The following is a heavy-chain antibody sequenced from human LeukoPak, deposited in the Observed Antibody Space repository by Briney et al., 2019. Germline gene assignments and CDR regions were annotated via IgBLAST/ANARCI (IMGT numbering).Heavy chain of an antibody. Sequence: GGSLRLSCAASGFTFSSYVMSWVRQAPGKGLEWVSAISGNGGSTYYADSVKGRFIISRDNSKNTVYLQMNSLRAEDTAVYYCAKASEGGVPHHPESAWGQGTLVTVSS. CDR2: ISGNGGST. J-gene: IGHJ5*02. D-gene: IGHD1-14*01. CDR1: GFTFSSYV. CDR3: AKASEGGVPHHPESA. V-gene: IGHV3-23*01.